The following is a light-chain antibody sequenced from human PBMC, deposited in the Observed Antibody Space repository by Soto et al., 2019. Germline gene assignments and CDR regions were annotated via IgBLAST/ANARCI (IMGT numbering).Light chain of an antibody. CDR1: SSEVGDSRY. Sequence: QSALTQPASVSGSPGQSITISCTGTSSEVGDSRYVSWYQQHPGKAPKLMIYEISNRSSGVADRFSGSKSGNTASLTISGLQAEDEAHYYCSSYASSTTLLGGGTKLTVL. V-gene: IGLV2-14*03. CDR3: SSYASSTTL. CDR2: EIS. J-gene: IGLJ2*01.